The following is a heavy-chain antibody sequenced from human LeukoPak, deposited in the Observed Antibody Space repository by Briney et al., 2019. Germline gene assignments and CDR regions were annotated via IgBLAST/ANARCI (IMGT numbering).Heavy chain of an antibody. Sequence: ASETLSLTCTVSGASVSNYYWSWIRQPPGKGLEWIGYFSYSGSTNYNPSLKSRVTISVDTSKNQFSLKLSSVTAADTAVYYCARGTLYSSSWLNWFDPWGQGTLVTVSS. CDR3: ARGTLYSSSWLNWFDP. V-gene: IGHV4-59*02. CDR2: FSYSGST. D-gene: IGHD6-13*01. CDR1: GASVSNYY. J-gene: IGHJ5*02.